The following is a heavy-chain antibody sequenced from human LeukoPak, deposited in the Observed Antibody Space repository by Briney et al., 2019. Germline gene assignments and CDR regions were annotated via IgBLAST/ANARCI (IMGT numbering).Heavy chain of an antibody. CDR1: GFPFSSYW. Sequence: GGSLRLSCVASGFPFSSYWMTWVRQAPGKGLEWVANIKQDGSKKSYVDSVKGRFTISRDNAKNSLYLQMNSLRAEDTAIYYCTREGYIDEGIGCWGQGTLVTVSS. V-gene: IGHV3-7*01. D-gene: IGHD5-24*01. J-gene: IGHJ4*02. CDR3: TREGYIDEGIGC. CDR2: IKQDGSKK.